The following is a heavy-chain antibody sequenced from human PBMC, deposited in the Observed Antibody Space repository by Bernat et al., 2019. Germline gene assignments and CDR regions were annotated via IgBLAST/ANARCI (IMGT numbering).Heavy chain of an antibody. D-gene: IGHD3-3*01. CDR3: AKGIVTIFEVVTERDNYYYYYGMDV. V-gene: IGHV3-23*01. Sequence: EVQLLESGGGLVQPGGSLRLSCAASGFTFSSYAMSWVRQAPGKGLEWVSAISGSGGSTYYADSVKGRFTIPRDNSKNTLYLQMNSLRAEDTAVYYCAKGIVTIFEVVTERDNYYYYYGMDVWGQGTTVTVSS. CDR1: GFTFSSYA. CDR2: ISGSGGST. J-gene: IGHJ6*02.